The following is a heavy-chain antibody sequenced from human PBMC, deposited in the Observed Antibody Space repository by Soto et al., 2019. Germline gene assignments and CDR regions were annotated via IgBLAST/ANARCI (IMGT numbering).Heavy chain of an antibody. CDR2: INHSGST. V-gene: IGHV4-34*01. Sequence: QVQLQQWGAGLLKPSETLSLTCAVYGGSFSGYYWSWIRQPPGKGLEWIGEINHSGSTNYNPSLNSRVTISVDTSKNQFSLKLSSVTAADTAVYYCARDPTLGYCSGGSCYDDDYWGQGTLVTVSS. CDR3: ARDPTLGYCSGGSCYDDDY. J-gene: IGHJ4*02. D-gene: IGHD2-15*01. CDR1: GGSFSGYY.